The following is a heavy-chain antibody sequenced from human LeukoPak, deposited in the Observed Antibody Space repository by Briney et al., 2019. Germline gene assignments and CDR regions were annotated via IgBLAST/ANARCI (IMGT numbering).Heavy chain of an antibody. CDR1: GFTFSGYA. CDR3: AKGGPSWFDP. Sequence: GRSLRLSCAASGFTFSGYAMHWVRQAAGKGLEWVAVISDDGSNTYYADSVKGRFTISRDNSKNTLYLQMNSLRAEDTAVYYCAKGGPSWFDPWGQGTLVTVSS. CDR2: ISDDGSNT. J-gene: IGHJ5*02. V-gene: IGHV3-30-3*01.